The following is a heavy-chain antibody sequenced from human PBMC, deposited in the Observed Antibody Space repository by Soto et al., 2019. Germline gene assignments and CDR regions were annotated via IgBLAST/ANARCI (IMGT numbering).Heavy chain of an antibody. V-gene: IGHV1-69*01. CDR1: GGTFSSYA. CDR3: ASYYYGSGSYHYYYGMDV. Sequence: QVQLVQSGAEVKKPGSSVKVSCKASGGTFSSYAISWVRQAPGQGLEWMGGIIPIFGTANYAQKFQGRVTITADESTSTAYMELSSLRSEETAVYYCASYYYGSGSYHYYYGMDVWGQGTTVTVSS. D-gene: IGHD3-10*01. CDR2: IIPIFGTA. J-gene: IGHJ6*02.